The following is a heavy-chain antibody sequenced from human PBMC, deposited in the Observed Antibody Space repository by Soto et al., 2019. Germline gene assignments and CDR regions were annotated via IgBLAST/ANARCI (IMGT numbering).Heavy chain of an antibody. V-gene: IGHV4-31*03. D-gene: IGHD2-2*01. CDR3: ARVLVYCSSTSCQEAWFDP. CDR2: IYYSGST. J-gene: IGHJ5*02. Sequence: SETLSLTCTVSGGSISSGGYYWSWIRQHPGKGLEWIGYIYYSGSTYYNPSLKSRVTISVDTSKNQFSLKLSSVTAADTAVYNCARVLVYCSSTSCQEAWFDPWGQGTLVTVSS. CDR1: GGSISSGGYY.